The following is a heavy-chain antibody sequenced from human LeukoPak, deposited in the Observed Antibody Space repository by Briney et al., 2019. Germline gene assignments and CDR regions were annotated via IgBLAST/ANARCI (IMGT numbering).Heavy chain of an antibody. D-gene: IGHD3-3*01. V-gene: IGHV3-23*01. CDR2: ISGSGGST. CDR3: AKCLRITIFGVASSLDY. CDR1: GFTFSRYA. Sequence: PGGSLRLSCAASGFTFSRYAMSWVRQAPGKGLEWVSAISGSGGSTYYADSVKGRFTISRDNSKNTLYLQMNSLRAEHTAVYYCAKCLRITIFGVASSLDYWGQGTLVTVSS. J-gene: IGHJ4*02.